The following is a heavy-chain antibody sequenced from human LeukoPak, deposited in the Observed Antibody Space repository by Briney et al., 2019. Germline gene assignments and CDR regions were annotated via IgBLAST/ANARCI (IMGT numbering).Heavy chain of an antibody. CDR1: GYTLTELS. J-gene: IGHJ6*02. CDR2: FDPEDGET. CDR3: AKGLYSESYGMDV. D-gene: IGHD3-3*01. Sequence: ASVKVSCKVSGYTLTELSMHWVRQAPGKGLEWMGGFDPEDGETIYAQKFQGRVTMTRDTSISTAYMELSRLRSDDTAVYYCAKGLYSESYGMDVWGQGTTVTVS. V-gene: IGHV1-24*01.